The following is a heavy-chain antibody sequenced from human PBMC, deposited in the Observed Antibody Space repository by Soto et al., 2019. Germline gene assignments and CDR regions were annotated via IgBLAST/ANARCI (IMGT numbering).Heavy chain of an antibody. D-gene: IGHD3-3*01. CDR2: IYYSGST. V-gene: IGHV4-59*01. CDR1: GGSISSYY. J-gene: IGHJ6*03. CDR3: ARDYYDFWSGFNYYYMDV. Sequence: SETLSLTCTVSGGSISSYYWSWIRQPPGKGLEWIGYIYYSGSTNYNPSLKSRVTISVDTSKNQFSLKLSSVTAADTAVYYCARDYYDFWSGFNYYYMDVWGKGTTVTVSS.